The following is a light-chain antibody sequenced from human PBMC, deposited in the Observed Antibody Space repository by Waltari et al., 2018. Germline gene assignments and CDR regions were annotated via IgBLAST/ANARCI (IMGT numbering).Light chain of an antibody. V-gene: IGKV4-1*01. CDR1: QSDLYSSNNKNY. J-gene: IGKJ1*01. CDR2: WAS. CDR3: QQYYSTPRT. Sequence: DIVMTQSPDSLAVSLGARATINCKSSQSDLYSSNNKNYLAWYQQKPGQPPKLLIYWASTRESGVPDRFSGSGSGTDFTLTISSLQAEDVAVYYCQQYYSTPRTFGQGTKVEIK.